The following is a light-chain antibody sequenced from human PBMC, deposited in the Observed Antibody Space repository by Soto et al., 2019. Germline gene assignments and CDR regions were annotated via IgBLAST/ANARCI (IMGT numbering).Light chain of an antibody. CDR3: SSYTSSSTLVV. J-gene: IGLJ2*01. Sequence: QYALTQPASVSGSPGQSITISCTGTSSDVGGYNYVSWYQQHPGKAPKLMIYDVSNRPSGVSNRFSDSKSGNTASLTISGLQAEDEADYYCSSYTSSSTLVVFGGGTKLTVL. CDR2: DVS. CDR1: SSDVGGYNY. V-gene: IGLV2-14*01.